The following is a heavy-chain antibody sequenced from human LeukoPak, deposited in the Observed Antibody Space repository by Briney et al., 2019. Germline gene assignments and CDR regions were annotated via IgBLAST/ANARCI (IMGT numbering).Heavy chain of an antibody. CDR3: TRATGEWPTFDF. D-gene: IGHD3-10*01. CDR1: GFTFGTYW. J-gene: IGHJ4*02. V-gene: IGHV3-7*01. CDR2: INPDGSQT. Sequence: GGSLRLSCAASGFTFGTYWMSWVRQTPGKGLEWVANINPDGSQTYYVDSMKGRFTISRDNAQNSLFLQMNGLRADDTAMHFCTRATGEWPTFDFWGQGALVAVSS.